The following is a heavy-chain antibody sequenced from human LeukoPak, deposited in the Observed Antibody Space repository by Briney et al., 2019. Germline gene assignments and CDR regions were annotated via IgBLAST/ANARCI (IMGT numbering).Heavy chain of an antibody. V-gene: IGHV3-74*01. CDR1: GFTFSGYW. CDR2: INPDGRTI. CDR3: ATAGSYRFDY. D-gene: IGHD3-9*01. Sequence: GGSLRLSCAASGFTFSGYWMRWVRQAPGRGLGWRSRINPDGRTIDYADAVEGRFTISRDNAKNTLYLQMNGLTAEDTAVYYCATAGSYRFDYWGQGTLVTVSS. J-gene: IGHJ4*02.